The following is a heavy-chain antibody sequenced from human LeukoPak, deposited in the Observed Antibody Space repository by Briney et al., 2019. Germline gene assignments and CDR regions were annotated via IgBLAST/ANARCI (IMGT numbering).Heavy chain of an antibody. J-gene: IGHJ4*02. V-gene: IGHV3-30-3*01. CDR1: GFTFSSYA. Sequence: PGGSLRLSCAASGFTFSSYAMHWVRQAPGKGLEWVAVISYGGSNKYYADSVKGRFTISRDNSKNTLYLQMNSLRAEDTAVYYCAKDPGLYYYAYWGQGTLVTVSS. CDR2: ISYGGSNK. CDR3: AKDPGLYYYAY. D-gene: IGHD3/OR15-3a*01.